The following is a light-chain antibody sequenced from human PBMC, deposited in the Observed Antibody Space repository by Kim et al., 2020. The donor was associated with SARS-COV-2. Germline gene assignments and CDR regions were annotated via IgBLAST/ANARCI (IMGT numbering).Light chain of an antibody. CDR1: SSNIGAGYD. J-gene: IGLJ3*02. Sequence: SVTSSCTGSSSNIGAGYDVHWYQQLPGAAPKLLIYGNSNRPSGVPDRFSGSKSGTSASLAITGLQAEDEADDYCQSYDSSLSGWVFGGGTQLTVL. CDR3: QSYDSSLSGWV. V-gene: IGLV1-40*01. CDR2: GNS.